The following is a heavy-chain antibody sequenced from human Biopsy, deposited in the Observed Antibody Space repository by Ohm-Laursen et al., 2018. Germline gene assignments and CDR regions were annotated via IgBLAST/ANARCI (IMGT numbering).Heavy chain of an antibody. CDR2: INRDSDTA. Sequence: SLRLSCAASGFTFDDHAMHWVRQAPGKGLEWVSRINRDSDTADYVDSVRGRFTISRDNARKTLFLQMNSLRPEDTALYYCVKDRGGARASFHYWGQGIRVAVSS. J-gene: IGHJ4*02. CDR3: VKDRGGARASFHY. V-gene: IGHV3-9*01. D-gene: IGHD3-16*01. CDR1: GFTFDDHA.